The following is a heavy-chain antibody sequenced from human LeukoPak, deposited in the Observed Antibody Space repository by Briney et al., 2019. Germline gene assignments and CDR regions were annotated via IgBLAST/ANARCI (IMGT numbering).Heavy chain of an antibody. CDR1: GYTFTSYD. CDR3: ARDLAVAGNL. D-gene: IGHD6-19*01. V-gene: IGHV1-8*01. Sequence: WASVKVSCKASGYTFTSYDFNWVRQATGQRPEWMGWMSPNSGDTGYAQKFQDRVTMTRNTSISTAYMELSSLRSDDTAVYYCARDLAVAGNLWGQGTLVTVSS. J-gene: IGHJ4*02. CDR2: MSPNSGDT.